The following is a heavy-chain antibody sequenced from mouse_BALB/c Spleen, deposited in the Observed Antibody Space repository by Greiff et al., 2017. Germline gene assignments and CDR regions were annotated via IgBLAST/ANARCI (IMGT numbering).Heavy chain of an antibody. CDR2: ISYSGST. CDR1: GYSITSDYA. CDR3: ARGDYGNYEEGWYFDV. D-gene: IGHD2-1*01. J-gene: IGHJ1*01. Sequence: EVKLQESGPGLVKPSQSLSLTCTVTGYSITSDYAWNWIRQFPGNKLEWMGYISYSGSTSYNPSLKSRISITRDTSKNQFFLQLNSVTTEDTATYYCARGDYGNYEEGWYFDVWGAGTTVTVSS. V-gene: IGHV3-2*02.